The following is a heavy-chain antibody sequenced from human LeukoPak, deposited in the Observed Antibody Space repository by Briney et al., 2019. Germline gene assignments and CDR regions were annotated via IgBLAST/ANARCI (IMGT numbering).Heavy chain of an antibody. D-gene: IGHD6-6*01. V-gene: IGHV3-11*01. J-gene: IGHJ4*02. Sequence: PGGSLRLSCAASGFTFSDYYMSWIRQAPGKGLEGVSYISSSGSTIYYADSVKRRFTISRHNAKNSLYLQMNSLRAEDTAVYYCARTSSSSDHHFDYWGQGTLVTVSS. CDR3: ARTSSSSDHHFDY. CDR2: ISSSGSTI. CDR1: GFTFSDYY.